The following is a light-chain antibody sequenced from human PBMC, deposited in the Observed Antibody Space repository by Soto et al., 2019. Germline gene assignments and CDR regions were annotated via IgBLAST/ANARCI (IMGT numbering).Light chain of an antibody. J-gene: IGKJ1*01. CDR3: QQYTSYSWT. CDR1: ASINTW. Sequence: DIQMTPTPSTLSAPVVDRATTTLRASASINTWLAWYQQKPGRAPKLRVYQASPLQAGVASRFSGSGSGTEFILTINSLQPDDCATYFCQQYTSYSWTFGQGTKVDIK. CDR2: QAS. V-gene: IGKV1-5*01.